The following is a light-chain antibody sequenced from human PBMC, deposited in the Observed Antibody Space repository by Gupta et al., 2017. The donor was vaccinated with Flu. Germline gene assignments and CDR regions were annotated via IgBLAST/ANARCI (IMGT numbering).Light chain of an antibody. V-gene: IGKV3-11*01. J-gene: IGKJ4*01. CDR2: DAS. CDR1: QTVSSF. Sequence: EFILTQSPATLSLSPGQRATLSCRASQTVSSFLAWYQQKPGQAPRLLIYDASNRATDIPARFSGSGFGTDFTLTISSLEPEDFAVYYCQQRSKWPPSVTFGGGTRVEFK. CDR3: QQRSKWPPSVT.